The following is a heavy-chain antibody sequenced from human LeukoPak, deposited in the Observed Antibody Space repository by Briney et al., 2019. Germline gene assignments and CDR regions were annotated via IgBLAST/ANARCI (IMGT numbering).Heavy chain of an antibody. CDR3: ARAGDNWNYAEGAFDI. J-gene: IGHJ3*02. CDR1: GGSISSTTYY. V-gene: IGHV4-39*07. D-gene: IGHD1-7*01. Sequence: PSETLSLTCTVSGGSISSTTYYWGWIRQSPGKGLEWIGSVHYSGGSYYNPSLKSRVTISLNTSKNQFSLNLSSVTAADTAVYYCARAGDNWNYAEGAFDIWGQGTMVTVSS. CDR2: VHYSGGS.